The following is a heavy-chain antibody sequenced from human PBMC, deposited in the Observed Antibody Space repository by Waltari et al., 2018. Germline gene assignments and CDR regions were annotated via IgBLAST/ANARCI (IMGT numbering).Heavy chain of an antibody. J-gene: IGHJ3*02. CDR2: IYYSGST. CDR1: GGSISSSSYY. D-gene: IGHD3-22*01. V-gene: IGHV4-39*07. CDR3: ARNNLDYSSGYYYSHAFDI. Sequence: QLQLQESGPGLVKPSETLSLTCTVSGGSISSSSYYWGWIRQPPGRGLEWIGSIYYSGSTYDDPASKSRATISVDTSNNQFSLKLRSGTAADTAVYYWARNNLDYSSGYYYSHAFDIWGQGTMVTVSS.